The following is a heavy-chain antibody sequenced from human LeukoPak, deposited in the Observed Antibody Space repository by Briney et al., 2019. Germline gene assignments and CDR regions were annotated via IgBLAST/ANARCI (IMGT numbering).Heavy chain of an antibody. J-gene: IGHJ5*02. CDR1: GYTFTSYY. CDR3: ARVVPAAIGGFDP. V-gene: IGHV1-46*01. D-gene: IGHD2-2*01. CDR2: INPSGGSA. Sequence: WASVKVSCKASGYTFTSYYMHWVRQAPGQGLEWMGIINPSGGSASYAQKFQGRVTMTRDTSTSTVYMELSSLRSEDTAVYYCARVVPAAIGGFDPWGQGTLVTVSS.